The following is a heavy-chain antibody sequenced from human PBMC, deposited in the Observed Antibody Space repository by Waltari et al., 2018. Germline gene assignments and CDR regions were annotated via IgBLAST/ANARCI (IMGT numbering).Heavy chain of an antibody. V-gene: IGHV4-59*01. CDR3: ARVVSDFWSGYAGGGSWFDP. Sequence: QVQLQESGPGLVKPSETLSLTCTVSGGSISSYYWSWIRQPPGKGLEWIGYIYYSGSTNYNPALKSRVTISVDTSKNQFSLKLSSVTAADTAVYYCARVVSDFWSGYAGGGSWFDPWGQGTLVTVSS. CDR2: IYYSGST. J-gene: IGHJ5*02. CDR1: GGSISSYY. D-gene: IGHD3-3*01.